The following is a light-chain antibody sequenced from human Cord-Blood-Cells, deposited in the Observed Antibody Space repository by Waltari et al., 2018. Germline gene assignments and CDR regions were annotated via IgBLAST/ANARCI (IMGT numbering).Light chain of an antibody. CDR2: RNN. CDR1: SSNIGSNY. J-gene: IGLJ3*02. CDR3: AAWDDSLSGWV. Sequence: QSVLTQPPSASGTPGQRVTISCSGSSSNIGSNYVYWYQQLPGTAPKLLIYRNNHRPSGVPDRFSVSKSGTSASLAISGRRSEDEADYYCAAWDDSLSGWVFGGGTKLTVL. V-gene: IGLV1-47*01.